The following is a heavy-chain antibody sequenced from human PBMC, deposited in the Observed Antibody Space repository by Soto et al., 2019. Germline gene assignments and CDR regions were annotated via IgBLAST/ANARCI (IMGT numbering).Heavy chain of an antibody. J-gene: IGHJ4*02. D-gene: IGHD3-3*01. Sequence: PSETLSLTCAVYGGSFSGYYWSWIRQPPGKGLEWIGEINHSGSTYYNPSLKSRVTISVDTSKNQFSLKLSSVTAADPAVYYCARHDYFWSGYVLDYWGQGTLVTVSS. CDR3: ARHDYFWSGYVLDY. CDR2: INHSGST. V-gene: IGHV4-34*09. CDR1: GGSFSGYY.